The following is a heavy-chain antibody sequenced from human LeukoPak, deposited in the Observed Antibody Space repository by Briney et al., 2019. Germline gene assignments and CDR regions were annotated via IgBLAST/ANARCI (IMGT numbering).Heavy chain of an antibody. V-gene: IGHV3-30*18. CDR1: GFTFSSYW. Sequence: GGSLRLSCAASGFTFSSYWMHWVRQAPGKGLEWVAVISYDGSNKYYADSVKGRFTISRDNSKNTLYLQMNSLRAEDTAVYYCAKDLSGGRIVSFFDYWGQGTLVTVSS. J-gene: IGHJ4*02. CDR3: AKDLSGGRIVSFFDY. D-gene: IGHD3-22*01. CDR2: ISYDGSNK.